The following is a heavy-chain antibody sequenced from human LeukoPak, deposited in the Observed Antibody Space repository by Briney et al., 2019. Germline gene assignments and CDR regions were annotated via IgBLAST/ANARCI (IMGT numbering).Heavy chain of an antibody. CDR2: IYYSGST. Sequence: SETLSLTCTVSGGSISSCYWCWIWQPPRQGLGWIGYIYYSGSTNYNPSLKSRVTISVDTSKNQFSLKLGSLTAADTAVYYCAREGGDTSFDYWGQGTLVTVSS. V-gene: IGHV4-59*01. CDR1: GGSISSCY. CDR3: AREGGDTSFDY. D-gene: IGHD1-26*01. J-gene: IGHJ4*02.